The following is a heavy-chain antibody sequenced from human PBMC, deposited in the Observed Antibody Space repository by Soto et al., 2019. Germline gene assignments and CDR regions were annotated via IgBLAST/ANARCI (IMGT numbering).Heavy chain of an antibody. V-gene: IGHV4-39*01. CDR1: GGPISSSGDY. J-gene: IGHJ4*02. Sequence: QLQLQESGPGLVKPSETLSLTCTVTGGPISSSGDYWGWVRQTPGKGLEWIGTISNSGSTYYNPSVMSRVTISVDTSKKQFSLRLISVTAADTAVYYCARGLSSSAYLDYWGQETLVTVSS. D-gene: IGHD6-19*01. CDR2: ISNSGST. CDR3: ARGLSSSAYLDY.